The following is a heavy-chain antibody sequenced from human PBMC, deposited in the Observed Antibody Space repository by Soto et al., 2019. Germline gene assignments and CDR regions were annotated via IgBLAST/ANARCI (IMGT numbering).Heavy chain of an antibody. CDR1: GFTFSSYS. J-gene: IGHJ3*02. CDR3: ARQGRRELLMAFDI. CDR2: ISSSSSYI. D-gene: IGHD2-15*01. Sequence: EVQLVESGGGLVKPGGSLRLSCAASGFTFSSYSMNWVRQAPGKGLEWVSSISSSSSYIYYADSVKGRFTISRDNAKNSLYLQISSLRAEDTAVYYCARQGRRELLMAFDIWGQGTMVTVSS. V-gene: IGHV3-21*01.